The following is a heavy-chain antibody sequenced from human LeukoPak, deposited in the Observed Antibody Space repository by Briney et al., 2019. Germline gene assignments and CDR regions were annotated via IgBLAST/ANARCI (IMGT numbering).Heavy chain of an antibody. V-gene: IGHV4-39*01. J-gene: IGHJ3*02. Sequence: SETLSLTCTVSGGSISSSSYYWGWIRQPPGKGLEWIGSIYYSGSTYYNPSLKSRVTISVDTSKNQFSLKLSSVTAADTAVYYCARQRLSTVYAFDIWGQGTMVTVSS. CDR3: ARQRLSTVYAFDI. CDR1: GGSISSSSYY. D-gene: IGHD2-2*01. CDR2: IYYSGST.